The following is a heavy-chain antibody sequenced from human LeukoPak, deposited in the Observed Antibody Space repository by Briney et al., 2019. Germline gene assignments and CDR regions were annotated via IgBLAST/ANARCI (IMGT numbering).Heavy chain of an antibody. Sequence: GGSLRLSCAASGFTFSDSFMNWIRQAPGKGLEWLSYISHSGSNLDYAESVRGRFTISRDNAIHSLYLQINSLRAEDTAVYYCARGDSSGVPDYWGQGTLVTVSS. CDR3: ARGDSSGVPDY. V-gene: IGHV3-11*01. CDR2: ISHSGSNL. D-gene: IGHD3-22*01. CDR1: GFTFSDSF. J-gene: IGHJ4*02.